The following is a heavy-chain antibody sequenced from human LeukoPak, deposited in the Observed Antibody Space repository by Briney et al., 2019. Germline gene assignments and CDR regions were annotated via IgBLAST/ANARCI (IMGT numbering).Heavy chain of an antibody. V-gene: IGHV4-34*01. CDR3: ARSASYYDYVWGSYRPNWFDP. CDR2: INHSGST. D-gene: IGHD3-16*02. J-gene: IGHJ5*02. CDR1: GGSFSGYY. Sequence: PSETLSLTCAVYGGSFSGYYWSWIRQPPGKGLEWIGEINHSGSTNYNPSLNSRVTISVDTSKNQFSLKLSSVTAADTAVYYCARSASYYDYVWGSYRPNWFDPWGQGTLVTVSS.